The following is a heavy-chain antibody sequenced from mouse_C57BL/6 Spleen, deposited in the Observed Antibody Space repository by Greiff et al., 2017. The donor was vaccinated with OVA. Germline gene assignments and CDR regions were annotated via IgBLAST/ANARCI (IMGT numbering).Heavy chain of an antibody. V-gene: IGHV5-9-1*02. D-gene: IGHD1-1*01. CDR3: TRAYYYGSSYWYFDV. Sequence: EVKVVESGEGLVKPGGSLKLSCAASGFTFSSYAMSWVRQTPEKRLEWVAYISSGGDCIYYADTVKGRFTISRDNARNTLYLQMSSLKSEDTAMYYCTRAYYYGSSYWYFDVWGTGTTVTVSS. CDR1: GFTFSSYA. J-gene: IGHJ1*03. CDR2: ISSGGDCI.